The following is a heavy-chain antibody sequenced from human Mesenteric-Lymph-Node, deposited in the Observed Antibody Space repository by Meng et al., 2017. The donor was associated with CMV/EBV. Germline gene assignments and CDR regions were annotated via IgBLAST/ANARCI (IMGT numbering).Heavy chain of an antibody. CDR3: ARRLVATRGFDY. D-gene: IGHD2-8*02. Sequence: GSLRLSCTVSGYSISSGYYWGWIRQPPGKGLEWIGSVYHSGSTYYNPSLKSRVTISVDTSKNQFSLKLTSVTAADTAVYYCARRLVATRGFDYWGQGTLVTVSS. CDR2: VYHSGST. J-gene: IGHJ4*02. V-gene: IGHV4-38-2*02. CDR1: GYSISSGYY.